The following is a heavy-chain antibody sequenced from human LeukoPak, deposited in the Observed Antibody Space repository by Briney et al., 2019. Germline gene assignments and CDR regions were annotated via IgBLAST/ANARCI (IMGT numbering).Heavy chain of an antibody. CDR3: ARLDSSETGGYFDY. CDR1: GYTFTIYA. CDR2: INTNTGDP. V-gene: IGHV7-4-1*02. Sequence: ASVKVSCKASGYTFTIYAMYWVRQAPGQELEWMGWINTNTGDPTYAQGFPGRFVFSLDTSASTAYLQISRLRAEDTAVYYCARLDSSETGGYFDYWGPGTLVTASP. J-gene: IGHJ4*02. D-gene: IGHD3-22*01.